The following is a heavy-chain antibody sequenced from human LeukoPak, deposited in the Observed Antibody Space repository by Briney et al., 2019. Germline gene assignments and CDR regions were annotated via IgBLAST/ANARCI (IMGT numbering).Heavy chain of an antibody. V-gene: IGHV1-69*13. J-gene: IGHJ1*01. D-gene: IGHD3-10*01. CDR2: IIPICGTA. CDR1: GGTFSSYA. CDR3: ASPRMVRGVIITYAEYFQH. Sequence: ASVKVFCKASGGTFSSYAISWVRQAPGQGLEWMGGIIPICGTANYAQQFQGRVTITADESTSTAYMELSSLRSEDTAVYYCASPRMVRGVIITYAEYFQHWGQGTLVTVSS.